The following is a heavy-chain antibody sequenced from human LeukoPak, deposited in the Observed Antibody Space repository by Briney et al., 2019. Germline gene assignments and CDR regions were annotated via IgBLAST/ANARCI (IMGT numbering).Heavy chain of an antibody. V-gene: IGHV3-23*01. CDR1: GFTVSSNY. D-gene: IGHD3-16*01. CDR3: AKDQGGPYYYYYYGMDV. Sequence: PGGSLRLSCAASGFTVSSNYMSWVRQAPGKGLEWVSAISGSGGSTYYADSVKGRFTISRDNSKNTLYLQMNSLRAEDAAVYYCAKDQGGPYYYYYYGMDVWGQGTTVTVSS. J-gene: IGHJ6*02. CDR2: ISGSGGST.